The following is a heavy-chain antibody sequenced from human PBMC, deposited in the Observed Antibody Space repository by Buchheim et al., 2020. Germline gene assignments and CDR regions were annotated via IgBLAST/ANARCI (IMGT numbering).Heavy chain of an antibody. V-gene: IGHV3-23*01. J-gene: IGHJ5*02. Sequence: EVLLLESGGTLVQPGGSLRLSCAASGFTFSTYTMSWVRQAPGKGLEWVSSIGGSGATAYYADSVKGRFTISRDNSKNSLYLQMNSLRAEDTATYYCARDQRGRGTWFDPWGQGTL. CDR3: ARDQRGRGTWFDP. CDR1: GFTFSTYT. D-gene: IGHD3-16*01. CDR2: IGGSGATA.